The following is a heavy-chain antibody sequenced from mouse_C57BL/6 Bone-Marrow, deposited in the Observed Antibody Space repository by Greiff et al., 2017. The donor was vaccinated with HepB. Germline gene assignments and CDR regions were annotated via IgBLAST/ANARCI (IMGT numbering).Heavy chain of an antibody. CDR2: IYPGDGDT. J-gene: IGHJ2*01. CDR3: ANVGFDY. Sequence: QVQLQQSGPELVKPGASVKISCKASGYAFSSSWMNWVKQRPGKGLEWIGRIYPGDGDTNYNGKFKGKATLTADKSSSTAYMQLSSLTSEDSAVYFCANVGFDYWGQGTTLTVSS. CDR1: GYAFSSSW. V-gene: IGHV1-82*01.